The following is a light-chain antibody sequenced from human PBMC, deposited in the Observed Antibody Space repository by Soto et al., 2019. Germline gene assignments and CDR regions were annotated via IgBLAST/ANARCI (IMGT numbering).Light chain of an antibody. J-gene: IGKJ4*01. CDR1: QNVARNY. CDR2: DAS. V-gene: IGKV3-20*01. CDR3: QQYATSPLA. Sequence: NVLTQSPGTLSLPPGESATLSCRASQNVARNYLAWFQQRPGQAPRLLIYDASTRATGIPDRFSGSGSGTDFTLTISRLEPEDFAVYFCQQYATSPLAFGGGTKVDIK.